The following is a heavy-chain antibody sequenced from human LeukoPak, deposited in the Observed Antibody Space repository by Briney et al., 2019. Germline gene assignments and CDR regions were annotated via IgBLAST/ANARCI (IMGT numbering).Heavy chain of an antibody. CDR2: IYTSGST. CDR3: ARDSDYYDTSGPLDV. Sequence: SETLSLTCTVSGGSISSGSYYWSWIRQPAGKGLEWTGRIYTSGSTNYNPSLKSRVTISVDTSKNQFSLNLSSVTAADTAVYYCARDSDYYDTSGPLDVWGKGTTVTISS. CDR1: GGSISSGSYY. V-gene: IGHV4-61*02. D-gene: IGHD3-22*01. J-gene: IGHJ6*04.